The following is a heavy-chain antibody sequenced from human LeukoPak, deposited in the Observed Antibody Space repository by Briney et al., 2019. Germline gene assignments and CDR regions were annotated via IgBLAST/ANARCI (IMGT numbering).Heavy chain of an antibody. CDR2: ISAYNGNT. D-gene: IGHD2/OR15-2a*01. J-gene: IGHJ6*03. CDR1: GYTFTSYG. V-gene: IGHV1-18*01. CDR3: ARGLSAYYYYYMDV. Sequence: ASVKVSCKASGYTFTSYGISWVRQAPGQGLEWMGWISAYNGNTNYAQKLQGRVTMTTDTSTSTAYMELRSLRSEDTAVYYCARGLSAYYYYYMDVWGKGTTVTVSS.